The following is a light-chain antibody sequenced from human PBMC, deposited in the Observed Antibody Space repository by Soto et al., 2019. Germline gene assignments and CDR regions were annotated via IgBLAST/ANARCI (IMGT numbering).Light chain of an antibody. CDR2: KAS. CDR1: QTTNSW. V-gene: IGKV1-5*03. CDR3: QQYDSIPYT. J-gene: IGKJ2*01. Sequence: DIQMTQSPSTLSASVRDRVTITCRASQTTNSWLAWYQQRPGKAPRLLLYKASTLESGVPSRFSCRGSGTEFTLAHSTLPPDDFATFYCQQYDSIPYTVGQGTKLDIK.